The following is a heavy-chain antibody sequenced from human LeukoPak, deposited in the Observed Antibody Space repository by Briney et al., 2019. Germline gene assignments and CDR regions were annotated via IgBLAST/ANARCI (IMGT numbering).Heavy chain of an antibody. J-gene: IGHJ6*03. CDR2: IYTSGST. CDR3: ARVLRYFDWLLPTGYYMDV. D-gene: IGHD3-9*01. CDR1: GDSITSGIHY. Sequence: SQTLSLTCTVSGDSITSGIHYWSWFRQPAGKGLEWIGRIYTSGSTNYNPSLKSRVTISLDTSKNQFSLKLSSVTAADTAVYYCARVLRYFDWLLPTGYYMDVWGKGTTVTVSS. V-gene: IGHV4-61*02.